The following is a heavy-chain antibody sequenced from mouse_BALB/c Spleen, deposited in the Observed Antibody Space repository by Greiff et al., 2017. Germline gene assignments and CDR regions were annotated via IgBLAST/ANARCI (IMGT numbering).Heavy chain of an antibody. D-gene: IGHD1-1*01. CDR1: GFTFSSYT. CDR2: ISSGGSYT. J-gene: IGHJ1*01. V-gene: IGHV5-6-4*01. CDR3: TRDQDYGSSYDWYFDV. Sequence: EGMLVESGGGLVKPGGSLKLSCAASGFTFSSYTMSWVRQTPEKRLEWVATISSGGSYTYYPDSVKGRFTISRDNAKNTLYLQMSSLKSEDTAMYYCTRDQDYGSSYDWYFDVWGAGTTVTVSS.